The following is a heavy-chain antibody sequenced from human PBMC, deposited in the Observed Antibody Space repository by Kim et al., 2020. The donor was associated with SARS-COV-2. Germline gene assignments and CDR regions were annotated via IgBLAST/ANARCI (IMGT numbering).Heavy chain of an antibody. D-gene: IGHD1-1*01. CDR1: GFTFSSFW. CDR2: INSAGTTT. J-gene: IGHJ1*01. CDR3: VRGGVTGSLRDH. V-gene: IGHV3-74*03. Sequence: GGSLRLSCAASGFTFSSFWMHWVRQTPGKGLVWVSRINSAGTTTTYADSVKGRFTISRDNARDTLSLQMSSLRDDDTAVYYCVRGGVTGSLRDHGGQGNRVTVSS.